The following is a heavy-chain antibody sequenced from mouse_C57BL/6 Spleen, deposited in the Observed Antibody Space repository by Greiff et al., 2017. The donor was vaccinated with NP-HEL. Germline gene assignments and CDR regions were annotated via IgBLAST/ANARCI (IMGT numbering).Heavy chain of an antibody. V-gene: IGHV3-6*01. Sequence: DVKLVESGPGLVKPSQSLSLTCSVTGYSITSGYYWNWIRQFPGNKLEWMGYISYDGSNNYNPSLKNRISITRDTSKNQFFLKLNSVTTEDTATYDCARGYWYFDVWGTGTTVTVSS. CDR3: ARGYWYFDV. CDR1: GYSITSGYY. CDR2: ISYDGSN. J-gene: IGHJ1*03.